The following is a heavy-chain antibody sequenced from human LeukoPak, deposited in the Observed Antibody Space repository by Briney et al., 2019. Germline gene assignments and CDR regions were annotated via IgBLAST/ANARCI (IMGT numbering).Heavy chain of an antibody. V-gene: IGHV3-64*01. CDR2: ISNNGRST. Sequence: GGSLRLSCAASGFTFSSYGMHWVRQAPGKGLEYVSGISNNGRSTYYGNSVKGRFTISRDNSKNTLYLQMGSLRAEDMAVYYCARDLSGSYSFDYWGQGTWSPSPQ. CDR1: GFTFSSYG. J-gene: IGHJ4*02. D-gene: IGHD1-26*01. CDR3: ARDLSGSYSFDY.